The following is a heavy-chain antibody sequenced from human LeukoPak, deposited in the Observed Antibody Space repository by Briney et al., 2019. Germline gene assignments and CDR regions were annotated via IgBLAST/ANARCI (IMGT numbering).Heavy chain of an antibody. CDR1: GYTFTNNY. CDR3: ARDNSLGDSAWWFDP. Sequence: ASVKVSCKASGYTFTNNYMHWVRQAPGQGLEWMGIINPSGDNTWYAQKFQGRVTLTRDMATSTDYMEVSSLRSEDTAMYYCARDNSLGDSAWWFDPWGQGTLVTVSS. J-gene: IGHJ5*02. D-gene: IGHD5-12*01. V-gene: IGHV1-46*01. CDR2: INPSGDNT.